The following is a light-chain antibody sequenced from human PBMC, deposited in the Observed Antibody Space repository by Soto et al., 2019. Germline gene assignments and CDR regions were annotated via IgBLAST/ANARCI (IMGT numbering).Light chain of an antibody. J-gene: IGKJ1*01. CDR1: QNIDSW. CDR3: KQYDTYHRK. CDR2: DAS. V-gene: IGKV1-5*01. Sequence: DIQMAQSPSTLSASVGDRVTITCLASQNIDSWLAWYQHKPGKAAKVLIYDASSLETEGPSRFSGSGSGTEFSLTISSLRPDDFATYYCKQYDTYHRKFGQGTKVEIK.